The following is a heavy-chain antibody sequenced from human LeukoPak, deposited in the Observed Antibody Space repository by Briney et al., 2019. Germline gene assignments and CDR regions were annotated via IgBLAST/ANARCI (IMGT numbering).Heavy chain of an antibody. V-gene: IGHV4-39*01. CDR2: LYYSGTT. D-gene: IGHD3-22*01. CDR1: GDSISTPNYY. J-gene: IGHJ5*02. Sequence: SQTLSLTCSVSGDSISTPNYYWAWIRLPPGKGLEYIGTLYYSGTTYYNPSLKSRVTISVDTSNNQFSLSLSFVTAADSAIYYCARHRYHDSRAYLPGWFDPWGQGTLVTVSS. CDR3: ARHRYHDSRAYLPGWFDP.